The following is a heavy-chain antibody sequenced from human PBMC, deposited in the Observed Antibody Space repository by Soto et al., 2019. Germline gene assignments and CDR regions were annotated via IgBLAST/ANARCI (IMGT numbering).Heavy chain of an antibody. CDR1: DGTISNGDYY. V-gene: IGHV4-30-4*01. Sequence: CLTGTVADGTISNGDYYWSWIRQPPGKGLQWIGYIYYSGSTHYNPSLKSRVTISVDTSKNQFSLKLNSVTAADTAVYYCARVVKSRRYYYGSSDHTFVFAYWGKGALVTVSS. D-gene: IGHD3-22*01. CDR2: IYYSGST. CDR3: ARVVKSRRYYYGSSDHTFVFAY. J-gene: IGHJ4*02.